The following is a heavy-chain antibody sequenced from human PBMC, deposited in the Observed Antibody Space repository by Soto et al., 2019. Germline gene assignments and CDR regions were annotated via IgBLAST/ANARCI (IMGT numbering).Heavy chain of an antibody. D-gene: IGHD1-26*01. Sequence: PGGSLRLSCAASGFTFSSYGMHWVRQAPGKGLEWVAVISYDGSNKYYADSVKGRFTISRDNSKNTLYLQMNSLRAEDTAVYYCAKPLGGYSVYNWFDPWGQGTLVTVSS. V-gene: IGHV3-30*18. CDR2: ISYDGSNK. CDR3: AKPLGGYSVYNWFDP. J-gene: IGHJ5*02. CDR1: GFTFSSYG.